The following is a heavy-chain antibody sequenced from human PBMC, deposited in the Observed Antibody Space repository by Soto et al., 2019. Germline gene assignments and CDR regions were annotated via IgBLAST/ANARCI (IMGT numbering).Heavy chain of an antibody. CDR2: IWYDGSNK. J-gene: IGHJ3*02. D-gene: IGHD1-1*01. Sequence: QVQLVESGGGVVQPGRSLRLCCAASGFTFSSYGMHWVRQAPGKGLEWVAVIWYDGSNKYYADSVKGRFTISRDNSKNTLYLQMNSLRAEDTAVYYCAREFGTDDAFDIWGQGTMVTVSS. CDR3: AREFGTDDAFDI. CDR1: GFTFSSYG. V-gene: IGHV3-33*01.